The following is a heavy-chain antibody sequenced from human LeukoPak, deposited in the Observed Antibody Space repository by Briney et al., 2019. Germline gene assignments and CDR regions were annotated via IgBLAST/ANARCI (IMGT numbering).Heavy chain of an antibody. CDR2: IIPIFGTA. V-gene: IGHV1-69*05. CDR1: GGTFSSYA. Sequence: ASVKVSCKASGGTFSSYAISWVRQAPGQGLEWMGGIIPIFGTANYAQKFQGRVTITTDESTSTAYMELSSLRSEDTAVYYCARVPPHYYGSGSYSDYWGQGTLVTVSS. D-gene: IGHD3-10*01. J-gene: IGHJ4*02. CDR3: ARVPPHYYGSGSYSDY.